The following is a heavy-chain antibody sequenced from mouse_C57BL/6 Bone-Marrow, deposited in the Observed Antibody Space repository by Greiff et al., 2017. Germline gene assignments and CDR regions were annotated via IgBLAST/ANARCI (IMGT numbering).Heavy chain of an antibody. CDR1: GFTFSSYG. CDR2: ISSGGSST. Sequence: EVPRVESGGDLVKPGGSLKISCAASGFTFSSYGISWVRQTPDKRLAWVATISSGGSSTYYPERVKGRFTISRDNAKNTLYLQMSSLKSEDTAMDYCARLWRTSSMDYGGQGTSVTVSS. V-gene: IGHV5-6*01. J-gene: IGHJ4*01. CDR3: ARLWRTSSMDY. D-gene: IGHD5-1*01.